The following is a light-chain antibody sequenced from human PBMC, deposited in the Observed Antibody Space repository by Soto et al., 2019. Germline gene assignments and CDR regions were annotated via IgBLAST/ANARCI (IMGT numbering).Light chain of an antibody. V-gene: IGKV3D-15*01. Sequence: EIVLTQSPGTLSLSPGERATLSCRASQSVNIYLACYQQKPGQAPRLLIFGASYRATGIPARFSGSGSGTEFNLTISSLQSEDFAVYFCQQYDDWLRLTFGGGTKVDIK. CDR3: QQYDDWLRLT. J-gene: IGKJ4*01. CDR2: GAS. CDR1: QSVNIY.